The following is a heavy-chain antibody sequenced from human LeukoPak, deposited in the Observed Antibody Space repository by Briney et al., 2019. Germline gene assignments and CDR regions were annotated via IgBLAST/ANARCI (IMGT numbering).Heavy chain of an antibody. CDR2: IYYSGST. V-gene: IGHV4-59*01. Sequence: TSETLSLTCTVSGGSISSYYWSWIRQPPGKGLEWIGYIYYSGSTNYNPSLKSRVTISVDTSKNQYSLKLSSVTAADTAVYYCARAWYYDSLAYGMDVWGQGTTVTVSS. CDR3: ARAWYYDSLAYGMDV. D-gene: IGHD3-22*01. J-gene: IGHJ6*02. CDR1: GGSISSYY.